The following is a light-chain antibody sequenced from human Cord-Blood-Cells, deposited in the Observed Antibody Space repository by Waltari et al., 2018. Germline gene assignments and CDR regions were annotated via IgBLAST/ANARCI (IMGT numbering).Light chain of an antibody. CDR1: SSDVGGYNS. CDR3: SSYTSSSTLV. Sequence: QSALTQPASVSGSPGQSITISCPATSSDVGGYNSVSWYQRHPGKAPKLMIYDVSNRPSGVSNRFSGSKSGNTASLTISGLQAEDEADYYCSSYTSSSTLVFGTGTKVTVL. J-gene: IGLJ1*01. CDR2: DVS. V-gene: IGLV2-14*01.